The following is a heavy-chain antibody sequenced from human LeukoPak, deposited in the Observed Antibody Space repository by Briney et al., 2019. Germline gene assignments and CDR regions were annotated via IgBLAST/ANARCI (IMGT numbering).Heavy chain of an antibody. V-gene: IGHV3-21*01. CDR2: ISSSSSYI. D-gene: IGHD6-6*01. J-gene: IGHJ4*02. CDR1: GFTFSSYS. Sequence: GGSLRLSCAASGFTFSSYSMNWVRQAPGKGLECVSSISSSSSYIYYADSVKGRFTISRDNAKNSPYLQMNSLRAEDTAVYYCARIKGIAARQPFDYWGQGTLVTVSS. CDR3: ARIKGIAARQPFDY.